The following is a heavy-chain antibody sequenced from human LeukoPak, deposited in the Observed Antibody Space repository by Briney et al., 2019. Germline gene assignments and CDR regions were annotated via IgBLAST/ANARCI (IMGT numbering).Heavy chain of an antibody. CDR3: ARDGYYSLAVDY. V-gene: IGHV1-69*05. CDR2: IIPIFGTA. Sequence: SVKVSCKGSGGTFSSYAISWVRQAPGQGLEWMGRIIPIFGTANYAQKFQGRVTITTDESTSTAYMELSSLRSEDTAVYYCARDGYYSLAVDYWGQGTLVTVSS. J-gene: IGHJ4*02. CDR1: GGTFSSYA. D-gene: IGHD3-3*01.